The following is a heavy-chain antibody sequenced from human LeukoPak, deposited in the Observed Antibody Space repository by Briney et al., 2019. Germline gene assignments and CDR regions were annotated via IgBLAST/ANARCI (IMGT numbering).Heavy chain of an antibody. CDR3: AFLGGYLLFPFDI. Sequence: PGGSLRLSCAASGFTFSSYSMNWVRQAPGKGLEWVSSISSSSSYIYYADSVKGRFTISRDNAKNSLYLQMNSLRAEDTAVYYCAFLGGYLLFPFDIWGQGTMVTVSS. D-gene: IGHD2-21*01. CDR1: GFTFSSYS. J-gene: IGHJ3*02. V-gene: IGHV3-21*01. CDR2: ISSSSSYI.